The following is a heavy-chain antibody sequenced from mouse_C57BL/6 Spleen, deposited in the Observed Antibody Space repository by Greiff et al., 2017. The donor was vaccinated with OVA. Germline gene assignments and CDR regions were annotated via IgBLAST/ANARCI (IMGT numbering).Heavy chain of an antibody. CDR3: ASPYGNYLFAY. CDR2: INPNNGGT. Sequence: EVQLQQSGPELVKPGASVKISCKASGYTFTDYYMNWVKQSHGKSLEWIGDINPNNGGTSYNQKFKGKATLTVDKSSSTAYMELRSLTSEDSAVYYGASPYGNYLFAYWGQGTLVTVSA. D-gene: IGHD2-1*01. V-gene: IGHV1-26*01. J-gene: IGHJ3*01. CDR1: GYTFTDYY.